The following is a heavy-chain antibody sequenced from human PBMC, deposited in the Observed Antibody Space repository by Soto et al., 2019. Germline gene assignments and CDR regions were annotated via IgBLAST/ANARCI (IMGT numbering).Heavy chain of an antibody. CDR3: ARGATTVEHYYYYGMDV. D-gene: IGHD4-17*01. Sequence: SETLSVTCAVYGGSFSGYYWSWSRQPPGKGLEWIGEISHSGSTTYNPSLKSRVTISVDTSKKQFSLKLSSLTTADTAVYYCARGATTVEHYYYYGMDVWGQGTTVTVSS. CDR1: GGSFSGYY. CDR2: ISHSGST. J-gene: IGHJ6*02. V-gene: IGHV4-34*01.